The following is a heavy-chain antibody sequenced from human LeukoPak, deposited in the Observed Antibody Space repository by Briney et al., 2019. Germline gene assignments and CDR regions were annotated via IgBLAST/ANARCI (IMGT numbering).Heavy chain of an antibody. J-gene: IGHJ6*03. D-gene: IGHD2-8*01. CDR1: GFTFSSYA. CDR2: ISYDGSNK. CDR3: ANGYCTNGVCYPYYYYYMDV. Sequence: GGSLRLSCAASGFTFSSYAMSWVRQAPGKGLEWVAVISYDGSNKYYADSVKGRFTISRDNPKNTLYLQMNSLRAEDTAVYYCANGYCTNGVCYPYYYYYMDVWGKGTTVTVSS. V-gene: IGHV3-30*18.